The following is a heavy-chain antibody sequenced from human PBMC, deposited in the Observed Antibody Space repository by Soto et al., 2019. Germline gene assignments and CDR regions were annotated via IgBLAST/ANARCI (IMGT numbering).Heavy chain of an antibody. Sequence: HPGGSLRLSCAASGFTFSSYGMHWVRQAPGKGLEWVAVIWYDGSNKYYADSVKGRFTISRDNSKNTLYLQMNSLRAEDTAVYYCARVLAGGNLADFWSGYFDYWGQGTLVTVSS. D-gene: IGHD3-3*01. J-gene: IGHJ4*02. CDR1: GFTFSSYG. CDR3: ARVLAGGNLADFWSGYFDY. CDR2: IWYDGSNK. V-gene: IGHV3-33*01.